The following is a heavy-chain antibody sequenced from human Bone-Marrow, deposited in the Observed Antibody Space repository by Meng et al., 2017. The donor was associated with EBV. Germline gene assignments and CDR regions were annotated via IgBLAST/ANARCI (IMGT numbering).Heavy chain of an antibody. Sequence: QVQLQQWGAGLLKPSXXLSLTXAVYGGSFSGYYWSWIRQPPGKGLDWIGEIYHSGNTNSNPSLKSRVTMSVDRSKNQFSLKLSSVTAADTAVYYCARDRGVMTVIKVFDYWGQGTLVTVSS. J-gene: IGHJ4*02. CDR2: IYHSGNT. D-gene: IGHD2-21*02. V-gene: IGHV4-34*01. CDR3: ARDRGVMTVIKVFDY. CDR1: GGSFSGYY.